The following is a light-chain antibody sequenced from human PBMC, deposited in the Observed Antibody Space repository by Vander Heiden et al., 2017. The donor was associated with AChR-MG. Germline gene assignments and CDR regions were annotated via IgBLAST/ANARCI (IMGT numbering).Light chain of an antibody. CDR2: EVS. J-gene: IGLJ3*02. V-gene: IGLV2-8*01. Sequence: QSALTQPPSASGSPGQSVTISCTGTSSDVGGYYYVSWYQQHPGKAPKVMIYEVSKRPSGVPDRFSGSKSGNTASLTVSGLLAEDEADYYCSSYAGSNNLVFGGGTKLTVL. CDR1: SSDVGGYYY. CDR3: SSYAGSNNLV.